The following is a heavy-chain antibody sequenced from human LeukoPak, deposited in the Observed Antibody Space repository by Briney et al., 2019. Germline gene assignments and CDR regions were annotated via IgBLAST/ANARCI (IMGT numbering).Heavy chain of an antibody. V-gene: IGHV1-2*06. CDR3: ARGIGQQLVRPVN. D-gene: IGHD6-13*01. CDR2: INPNSGGT. J-gene: IGHJ4*02. Sequence: GASVKVSCKASGYTFTGYYMHWLRQAPGQGLEWMGRINPNSGGTNYAQKFQGRVTMTRDTSISTAYMELSRLRSDDTAVYYCARGIGQQLVRPVNWGQGTLVTVSS. CDR1: GYTFTGYY.